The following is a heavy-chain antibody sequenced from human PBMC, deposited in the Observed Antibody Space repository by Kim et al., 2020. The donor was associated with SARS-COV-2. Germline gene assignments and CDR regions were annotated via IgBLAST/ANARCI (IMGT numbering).Heavy chain of an antibody. J-gene: IGHJ6*01. CDR2: FYHGGRT. V-gene: IGHV4-30-4*02. Sequence: SETLSLTCTVSGGSFSRGAYYWSWIRQHPGQGLEWIGFFYHGGRTYYRPSLKNRISISVDSSKNQFSLNLATGSFPMQHKYGRANV. CDR3: RANV. CDR1: GGSFSRGAYY. D-gene: IGHD2-2*01.